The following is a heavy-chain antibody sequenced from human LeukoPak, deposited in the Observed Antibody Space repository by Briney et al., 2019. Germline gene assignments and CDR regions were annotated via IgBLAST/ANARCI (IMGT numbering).Heavy chain of an antibody. CDR2: INHSGST. D-gene: IGHD6-6*01. Sequence: SETLSLTCAVYGGSSSGYYWSWIRQPPGKGLEWIGEINHSGSTNYNPSLKSRVTISVDTSKNQFSLKLSSVTAADTAVYYCARGRFEYSSSSIPKPNYYYYMDVWGKGTTVTVSS. V-gene: IGHV4-34*01. J-gene: IGHJ6*03. CDR3: ARGRFEYSSSSIPKPNYYYYMDV. CDR1: GGSSSGYY.